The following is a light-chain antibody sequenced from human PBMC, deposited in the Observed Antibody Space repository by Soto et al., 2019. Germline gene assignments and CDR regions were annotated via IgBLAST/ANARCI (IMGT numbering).Light chain of an antibody. V-gene: IGLV2-14*02. CDR2: EVT. Sequence: QSALTQPASVSGSPGQSITISCTGTSSDVGSRNLVSWYQQHPGKVPKLIIYEVTERPPGVSNRFSGSKSGNTASLTISGLQADDEGDYYCSSFTTSSTYVYGAGTKVTVL. CDR1: SSDVGSRNL. CDR3: SSFTTSSTYV. J-gene: IGLJ1*01.